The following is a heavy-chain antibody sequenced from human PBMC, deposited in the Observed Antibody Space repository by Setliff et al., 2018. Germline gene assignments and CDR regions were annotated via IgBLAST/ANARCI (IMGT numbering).Heavy chain of an antibody. D-gene: IGHD2-2*01. Sequence: SETLSLTCTVSDASIGGSGYYWGWIRQPPGKGLEWIGSIYHSGSTYYNPSLKSRVTISVDTSKNQFSLKLSSVTAADTAVYYCATNPYQLLNFDYWGQGTLVTVSS. J-gene: IGHJ4*02. CDR1: DASIGGSGYY. CDR2: IYHSGST. V-gene: IGHV4-39*07. CDR3: ATNPYQLLNFDY.